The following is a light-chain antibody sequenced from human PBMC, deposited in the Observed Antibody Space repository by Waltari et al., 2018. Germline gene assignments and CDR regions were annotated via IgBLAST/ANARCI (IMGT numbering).Light chain of an antibody. Sequence: DIVMTQTPLSLPVTPGEPASISCRSSQSLLHSNGNTYLYWYLQKPGQPPRLLIYRVSNRCSGVPDRFSGSGSGTDFTLKISRVEAEDVGVYYCMQALQTPPTFGGGTKVEIK. CDR3: MQALQTPPT. CDR1: QSLLHSNGNTY. CDR2: RVS. V-gene: IGKV2-29*02. J-gene: IGKJ4*01.